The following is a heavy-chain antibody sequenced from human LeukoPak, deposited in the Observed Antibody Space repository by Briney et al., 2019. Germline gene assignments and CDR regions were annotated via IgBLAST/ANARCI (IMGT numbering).Heavy chain of an antibody. CDR2: ISSSSSYI. Sequence: GGSLRLSCAASGFTFDDYAMHWVRQAPGKGLEWVSSISSSSSYIYYADSVKGRFTISRDNAKNSLYLQMNSLRAEDTAVYYCARDLDDYYYGSGSYKWGQGTPVTVSS. D-gene: IGHD3-10*01. V-gene: IGHV3-21*01. CDR3: ARDLDDYYYGSGSYK. CDR1: GFTFDDYA. J-gene: IGHJ4*02.